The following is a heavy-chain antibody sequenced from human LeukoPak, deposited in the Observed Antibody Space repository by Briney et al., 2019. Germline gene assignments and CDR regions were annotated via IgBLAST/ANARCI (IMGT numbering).Heavy chain of an antibody. CDR3: ARDRIPAAPSYSYFYMDV. CDR1: GGDLSRYG. D-gene: IGHD6-13*01. CDR2: IIPTFGTK. V-gene: IGHV1-69*05. J-gene: IGHJ6*03. Sequence: GSSVKVSCKASGGDLSRYGISWVRLAPGQGLEWMGGIIPTFGTKNYAQRFQGRVTITTDESTSAVYMELSSLRSEDTAVYYCARDRIPAAPSYSYFYMDVWGKGTTVTVSS.